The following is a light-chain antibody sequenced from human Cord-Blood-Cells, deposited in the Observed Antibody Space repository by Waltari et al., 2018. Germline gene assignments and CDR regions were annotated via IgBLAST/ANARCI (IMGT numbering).Light chain of an antibody. J-gene: IGKJ2*01. CDR1: QSVSSSY. V-gene: IGKV3-20*01. CDR2: GAS. Sequence: EIVLKQYPGTLSLSPGERATLSCRASQSVSSSYLAWYQQTPGQAARILNYGASSKATGIPERFSGSGSGTDFTLTISRLEPEDFAVYYCQHYGSSPYTFGQGTKVEIK. CDR3: QHYGSSPYT.